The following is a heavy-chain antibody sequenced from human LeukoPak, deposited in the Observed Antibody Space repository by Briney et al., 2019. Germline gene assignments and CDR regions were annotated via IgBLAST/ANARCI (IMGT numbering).Heavy chain of an antibody. CDR2: IYYSGIT. CDR1: GGSISTYY. Sequence: SETLSLTCTVFGGSISTYYWSRIRQPPGKGLEWIGYIYYSGITNYNPSLKSRATISVDTSKNQFSLKLSSVTAADTAVYYCARFIAAAGSYYFDYWGQGTLVTVSS. J-gene: IGHJ4*02. V-gene: IGHV4-59*01. CDR3: ARFIAAAGSYYFDY. D-gene: IGHD6-13*01.